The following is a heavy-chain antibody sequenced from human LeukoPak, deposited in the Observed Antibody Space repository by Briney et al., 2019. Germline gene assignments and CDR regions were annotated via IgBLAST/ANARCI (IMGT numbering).Heavy chain of an antibody. CDR1: GGSISSRPYY. V-gene: IGHV3-21*04. CDR2: ISSSGSYI. CDR3: AKDAVAGNNYYYYYYMDV. D-gene: IGHD6-19*01. J-gene: IGHJ6*03. Sequence: ETLSLTCTVSGGSISSRPYYWGWVRQAPGKGLEWVSSISSSGSYIYYADSVKGRFTISRDNAKNSLYLQMNSLRAEDTAVYYCAKDAVAGNNYYYYYYMDVWGKGTTVTVSS.